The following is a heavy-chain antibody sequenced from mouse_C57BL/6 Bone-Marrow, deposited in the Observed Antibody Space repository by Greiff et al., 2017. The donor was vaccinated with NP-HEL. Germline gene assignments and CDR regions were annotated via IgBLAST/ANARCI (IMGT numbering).Heavy chain of an antibody. J-gene: IGHJ4*01. CDR1: GFTFSDYY. D-gene: IGHD1-1*01. Sequence: EVKLQESGGGLVQPGGSLKLSCAASGFTFSDYYMYWVRQTPEKRLEWVAYISNGGGSTYYPDTVKGRFTISRDNAKNTLYLQMSRLKSEDTAMYYCARLILYYGSSYAMDYWGQGTSVTVSS. V-gene: IGHV5-12*01. CDR3: ARLILYYGSSYAMDY. CDR2: ISNGGGST.